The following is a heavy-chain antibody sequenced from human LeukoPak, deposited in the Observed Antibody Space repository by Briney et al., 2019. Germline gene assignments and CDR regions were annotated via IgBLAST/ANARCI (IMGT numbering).Heavy chain of an antibody. Sequence: GGSLRLSCAASGFTVSSNYMSWVRQAPGKGLEWVSVIYSGGSTYYADSVKGRFTISRDNAKNSLYLQMNSLRAEDTAVYYCAELGITTIGGVWGKGTTVTISS. V-gene: IGHV3-53*01. CDR2: IYSGGST. J-gene: IGHJ6*04. D-gene: IGHD3-10*02. CDR3: AELGITTIGGV. CDR1: GFTVSSNY.